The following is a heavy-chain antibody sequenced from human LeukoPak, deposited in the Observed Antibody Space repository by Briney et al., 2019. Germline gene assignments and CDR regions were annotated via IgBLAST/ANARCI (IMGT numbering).Heavy chain of an antibody. V-gene: IGHV3-7*04. J-gene: IGHJ5*02. CDR3: ARAGIGYSVGWFDP. Sequence: PGGSLRLSCAASGFTFSSYWMSWVRQAPGKGLEWVANIKQDGSEKYYVDSVKGRFTISRDNAKNSLYLQMNSLRAEDTAVYYCARAGIGYSVGWFDPWGQGTLVTVSS. D-gene: IGHD3-22*01. CDR2: IKQDGSEK. CDR1: GFTFSSYW.